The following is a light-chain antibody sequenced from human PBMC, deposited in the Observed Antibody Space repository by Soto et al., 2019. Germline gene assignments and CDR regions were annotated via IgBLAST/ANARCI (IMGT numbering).Light chain of an antibody. V-gene: IGLV2-11*01. CDR3: CSYAGSYVYV. CDR1: SSDIGGYNY. J-gene: IGLJ1*01. Sequence: QSVLTQPRSVSGSPGQSVTISCTGTSSDIGGYNYVSWYQQNPGKAPKLMIYDVSNRPSGVPDRFSGSKSGNTASLTISGLQVDDEADYYCCSYAGSYVYVFGTGTKVTVL. CDR2: DVS.